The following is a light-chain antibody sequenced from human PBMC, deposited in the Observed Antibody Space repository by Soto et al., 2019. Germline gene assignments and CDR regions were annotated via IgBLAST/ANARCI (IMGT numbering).Light chain of an antibody. V-gene: IGKV3-20*01. CDR2: DAS. CDR3: QQYGSSPPT. J-gene: IGKJ1*01. Sequence: EIVVTQSQATLSVSPGEMSTLSCRASQSISNLAWYQQKPGQAPRLLIYDASTRATGIPARFSGSGSGTGFALTVSRLDPEDFAVYYCQQYGSSPPTFGQGTKVDIK. CDR1: QSISN.